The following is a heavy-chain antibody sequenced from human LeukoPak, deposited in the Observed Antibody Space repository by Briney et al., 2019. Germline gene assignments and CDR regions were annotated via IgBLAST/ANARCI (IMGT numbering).Heavy chain of an antibody. V-gene: IGHV3-23*01. D-gene: IGHD3-22*01. J-gene: IGHJ5*02. CDR1: GFIFRSSN. CDR3: AKVKSSLRVVGA. CDR2: ISAIGDIT. Sequence: RSGGSLRLSCAASGFIFRSSNMSWVRQAPGKGLEWVSSISAIGDITHYAESVQGRFTISRDNSGNTLYVQMNSLSVDDTAVYYCAKVKSSLRVVGAWGQGTLVTVSS.